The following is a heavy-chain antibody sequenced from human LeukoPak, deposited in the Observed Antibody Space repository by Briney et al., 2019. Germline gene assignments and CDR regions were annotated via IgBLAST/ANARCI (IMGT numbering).Heavy chain of an antibody. CDR1: GFTVSSNY. D-gene: IGHD2-8*01. V-gene: IGHV3-66*02. Sequence: GGPLRLSCAASGFTVSSNYMSWVRQAPGKGLEWVSVIYSGGSTYYADSVKGRFTISRDNSKNTLYLQMNSLRAEDTAVYYCASILRRGRSFDYWGQGTLVTISS. CDR3: ASILRRGRSFDY. J-gene: IGHJ4*02. CDR2: IYSGGST.